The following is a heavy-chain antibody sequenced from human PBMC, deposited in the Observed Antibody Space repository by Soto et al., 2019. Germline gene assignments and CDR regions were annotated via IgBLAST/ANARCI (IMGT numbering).Heavy chain of an antibody. Sequence: PSETLSLTCAVYGGSFRGYYWSWIRQPPGKGLEWIGEINHSGSTNYNPSLKSRVTISVDTSKNQFSLKLSSVTAADTAVYYCGRVGSHGYRYWGQGTLVTVSS. J-gene: IGHJ4*02. D-gene: IGHD1-26*01. CDR1: GGSFRGYY. CDR2: INHSGST. CDR3: GRVGSHGYRY. V-gene: IGHV4-34*01.